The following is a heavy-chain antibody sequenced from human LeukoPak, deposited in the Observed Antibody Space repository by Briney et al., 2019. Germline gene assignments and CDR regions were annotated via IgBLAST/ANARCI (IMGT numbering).Heavy chain of an antibody. CDR2: IYPVDSDT. J-gene: IGHJ4*02. CDR3: ARSATMSNSFDH. Sequence: GESLKISCKGSGYTFISYWIAWVRQMPGKGLEWMGIIYPVDSDTRYSPSFQGQVTMSADKSISTAYLQWSSLKASDTAMYYCARSATMSNSFDHWGQGTLVTVSS. D-gene: IGHD5-12*01. V-gene: IGHV5-51*01. CDR1: GYTFISYW.